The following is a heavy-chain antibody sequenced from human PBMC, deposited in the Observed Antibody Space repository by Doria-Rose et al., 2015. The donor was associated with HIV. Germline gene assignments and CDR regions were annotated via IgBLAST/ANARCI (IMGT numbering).Heavy chain of an antibody. J-gene: IGHJ4*02. CDR1: GVSLSSPGMG. CDR2: IFSDDER. D-gene: IGHD6-13*01. CDR3: ARIKSSRWYHKYYFDF. Sequence: QVTLKESDPVLVKPTETLTLTCTVSGVSLSSPGMGVSWIRQPPGKALEWLANIFSDDERSYKTSLKSRLTISRGTSKSQVVLTMTDMGPVDTATYYCARIKSSRWYHKYYFDFWGQGTLVIVSA. V-gene: IGHV2-26*01.